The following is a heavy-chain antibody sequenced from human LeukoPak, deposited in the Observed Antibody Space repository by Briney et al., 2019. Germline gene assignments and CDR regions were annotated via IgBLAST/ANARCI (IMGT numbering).Heavy chain of an antibody. CDR3: ANHDNGWYFEY. Sequence: PGGSLRLSCAASGFTFSSYGMHWVRQAPGKGLEWVAVISHDGSDKYYADSVKGRFTISRDNSKNTLYLQMNSLRAEDTAMYYCANHDNGWYFEYWGQGTLVTVSS. V-gene: IGHV3-30*18. D-gene: IGHD6-19*01. CDR2: ISHDGSDK. CDR1: GFTFSSYG. J-gene: IGHJ4*02.